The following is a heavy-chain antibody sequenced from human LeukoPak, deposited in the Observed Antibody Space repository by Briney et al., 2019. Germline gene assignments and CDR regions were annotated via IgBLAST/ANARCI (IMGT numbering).Heavy chain of an antibody. CDR1: GGSIYNSSYY. D-gene: IGHD3-3*01. J-gene: IGHJ2*01. Sequence: PSETLSLTCTVSGGSIYNSSYYWGWIRQPPGKGLEWIGSMFYSGSTYYNPSLKSRVTISVDTSKNQFSLKLSSVTAADTAVYYCARAPRDYDFWSGWYFDLWGRGTLVTVSS. CDR2: MFYSGST. CDR3: ARAPRDYDFWSGWYFDL. V-gene: IGHV4-39*07.